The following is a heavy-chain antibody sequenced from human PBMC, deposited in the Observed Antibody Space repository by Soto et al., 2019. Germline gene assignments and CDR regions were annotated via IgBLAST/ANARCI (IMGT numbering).Heavy chain of an antibody. CDR3: ARGSVGATPVDAFDI. V-gene: IGHV1-69*13. J-gene: IGHJ3*02. CDR2: IIPIFGTA. D-gene: IGHD1-26*01. CDR1: GGTLSSYA. Sequence: SVKVSCKASGGTLSSYAISWVRQAPGQGLEWMGGIIPIFGTANYAQKFQGRVTITADESTSTAYMELSSLRSEDTAVYYCARGSVGATPVDAFDIWGQGTMVTVSS.